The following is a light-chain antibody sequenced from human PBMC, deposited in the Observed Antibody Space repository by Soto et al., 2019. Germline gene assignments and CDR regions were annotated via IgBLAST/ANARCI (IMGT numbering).Light chain of an antibody. CDR3: LHDYNYPRT. V-gene: IGKV1-6*01. J-gene: IGKJ1*01. CDR1: QGINNE. CDR2: AAS. Sequence: AIQMTQSPSSLSASVGDRVTMTCRASQGINNELAWYQQKPGKAPKLLIYAASNLHSGVPTRFSGSGSGTDFALTISSLQPEDFGTHFWLHDYNYPRTFGQGTKVE.